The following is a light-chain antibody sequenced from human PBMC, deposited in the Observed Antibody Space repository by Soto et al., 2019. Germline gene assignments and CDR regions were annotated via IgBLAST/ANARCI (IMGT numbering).Light chain of an antibody. CDR3: QQYLSYPYT. Sequence: AIRMTQSPSSFSASTGDRVTITCRASQGISSYLAWYQQKPGKAPKLLIYAAATFQRGAPSRFSASGAGTDFTLTISRLQSEDFATYYCQQYLSYPYTFGRGTKLEI. CDR2: AAA. J-gene: IGKJ2*01. CDR1: QGISSY. V-gene: IGKV1-8*01.